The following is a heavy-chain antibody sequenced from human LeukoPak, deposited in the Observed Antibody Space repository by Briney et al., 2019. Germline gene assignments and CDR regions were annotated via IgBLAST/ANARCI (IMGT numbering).Heavy chain of an antibody. CDR2: INSGNGNT. J-gene: IGHJ4*02. V-gene: IGHV1-3*01. CDR3: AREWLSSGDSHYSH. Sequence: GASVKVSCKASGYTFTNYAIHWVRQAPGQRLEWMGWINSGNGNTKYSQELQGRVAITRDTSASTAYIELSSLRSDDTAVYYCAREWLSSGDSHYSHWGQGTLVTVSS. D-gene: IGHD2-15*01. CDR1: GYTFTNYA.